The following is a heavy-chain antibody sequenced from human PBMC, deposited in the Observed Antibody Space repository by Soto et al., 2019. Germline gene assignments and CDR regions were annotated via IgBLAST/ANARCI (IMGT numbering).Heavy chain of an antibody. D-gene: IGHD2-15*01. CDR3: ARLPPPSCSGGSCSPY. J-gene: IGHJ4*02. CDR2: ISTNGRNI. Sequence: GGSLRLSCVASGFIFSDYYMSWIRQTPGRGLEWASYISTNGRNIYYADSVKGRFTISRDNTKNSLYLQMNSLRAEDTAVYYCARLPPPSCSGGSCSPYWGQGTLVTVSS. CDR1: GFIFSDYY. V-gene: IGHV3-11*01.